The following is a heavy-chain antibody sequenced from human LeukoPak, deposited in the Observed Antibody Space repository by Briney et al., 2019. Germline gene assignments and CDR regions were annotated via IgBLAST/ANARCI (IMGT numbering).Heavy chain of an antibody. CDR3: ARGGNYLPVAFDV. V-gene: IGHV3-7*05. CDR2: IKQDGSEK. J-gene: IGHJ3*01. D-gene: IGHD4-11*01. CDR1: GFTLSIYS. Sequence: GGSLRLSCAASGFTLSIYSMNWVRQAPGKGLEWVANIKQDGSEKYYVDSVKGRFTISRDNAKNSLYLQMNTLRAEDTAVYYCARGGNYLPVAFDVWGQGTMVTVSS.